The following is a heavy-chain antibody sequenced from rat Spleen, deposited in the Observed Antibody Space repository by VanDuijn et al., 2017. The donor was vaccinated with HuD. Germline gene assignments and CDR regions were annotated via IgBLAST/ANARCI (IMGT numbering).Heavy chain of an antibody. CDR2: ISNSGST. V-gene: IGHV3-1*01. CDR1: GYSITSNY. Sequence: EVQLQESGPGLVKPSQSLSLTCSVTGYSITSNYWGWIRKFLGNKMEWIGHISNSGSTSYNPSLKSRISITRDTSKNQFFLQLNSVTTEDTATYYCARYRDSYGHVGIFDYWGQGVMVTVSS. J-gene: IGHJ2*01. D-gene: IGHD1-12*01. CDR3: ARYRDSYGHVGIFDY.